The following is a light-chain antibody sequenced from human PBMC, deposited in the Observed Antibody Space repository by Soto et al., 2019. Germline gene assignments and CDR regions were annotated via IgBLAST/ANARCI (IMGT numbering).Light chain of an antibody. CDR3: HQYGRSPRT. V-gene: IGKV3-20*01. J-gene: IGKJ5*01. CDR2: DAY. Sequence: EIVLTQSPGTLSLSPGERATLSGKGSQSVSSNYLAWYQLKPGQAPRLLIYDAYTRATGIPDRVSGSRSGTDVTLTISTLEPEDCAVYSCHQYGRSPRTFGKGTRLE. CDR1: QSVSSNY.